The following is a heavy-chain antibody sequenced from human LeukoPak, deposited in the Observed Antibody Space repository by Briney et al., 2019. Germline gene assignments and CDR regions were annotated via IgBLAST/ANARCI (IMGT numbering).Heavy chain of an antibody. CDR1: GGSISSSSYY. D-gene: IGHD3-3*01. CDR2: IYYSGST. J-gene: IGHJ4*02. CDR3: ARSRFLEWLSMGY. Sequence: SETLSLTCTVSGGSISSSSYYWGWIRRPPGKGLEWIGSIYYSGSTYYNPSLKSRVTISVDTSKNQFSLKLSSVTAADTAVYYCARSRFLEWLSMGYWGQGTLVTVSS. V-gene: IGHV4-39*01.